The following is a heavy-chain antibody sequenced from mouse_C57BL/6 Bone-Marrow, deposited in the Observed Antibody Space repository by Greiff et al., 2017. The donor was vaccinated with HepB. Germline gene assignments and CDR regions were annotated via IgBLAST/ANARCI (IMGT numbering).Heavy chain of an antibody. V-gene: IGHV1-20*01. Sequence: EVQLKESGPELVKPGDSVKISCKASGYSFTGYFMNWVMQSHGKSLEWIGRINPYNGDTFYNQKFKGKATLTVDKSSSTAHMELRSLTSEDSAVYYCARNYGSSTGFAYWGQGTLVTVSA. CDR3: ARNYGSSTGFAY. CDR2: INPYNGDT. D-gene: IGHD1-1*01. J-gene: IGHJ3*01. CDR1: GYSFTGYF.